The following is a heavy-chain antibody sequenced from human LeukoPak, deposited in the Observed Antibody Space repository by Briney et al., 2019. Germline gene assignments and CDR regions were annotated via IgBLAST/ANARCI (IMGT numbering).Heavy chain of an antibody. J-gene: IGHJ1*01. D-gene: IGHD1-26*01. V-gene: IGHV3-21*01. Sequence: GGSLRLSCAASGFTFSSYSMNWVRQAPGKGLEWVSSISSSSSYIYYADSVKGRFTISRDNAKNSLYLEMNSLRAEDTAVYYCARGEYSGSYEYFQHWGQGTLVTVSS. CDR2: ISSSSSYI. CDR1: GFTFSSYS. CDR3: ARGEYSGSYEYFQH.